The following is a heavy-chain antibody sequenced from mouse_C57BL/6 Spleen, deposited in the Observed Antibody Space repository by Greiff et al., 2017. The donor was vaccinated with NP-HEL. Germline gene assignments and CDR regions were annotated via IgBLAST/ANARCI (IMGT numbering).Heavy chain of an antibody. D-gene: IGHD2-4*01. Sequence: DVKLVESGGGLVQPGGSMKLSCAASGFTFSDAWMDWVRQCPEQGLEWVGEIRNEANNHTTYYAESGKGRFTISRDASKSSAYPQMNSLRAEDTGINYCTRPYDYDEDWDFDVWGTGTTVTVAS. V-gene: IGHV6-6*01. CDR1: GFTFSDAW. J-gene: IGHJ1*03. CDR2: IRNEANNHTT. CDR3: TRPYDYDEDWDFDV.